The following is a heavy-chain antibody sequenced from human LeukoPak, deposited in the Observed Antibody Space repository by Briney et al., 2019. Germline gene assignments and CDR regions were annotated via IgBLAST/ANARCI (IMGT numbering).Heavy chain of an antibody. Sequence: SETLSLTCTVSGGSISSGGYYWSWIRQPPGKGLEWIGYIYHSGSTYYNPSLKSRVTISVDTSKNQFSLKLSSVTAADTAVYYCARGGSYRSFDYWGQGTLVTVSS. D-gene: IGHD3-16*02. CDR2: IYHSGST. CDR3: ARGGSYRSFDY. CDR1: GGSISSGGYY. J-gene: IGHJ4*02. V-gene: IGHV4-30-2*01.